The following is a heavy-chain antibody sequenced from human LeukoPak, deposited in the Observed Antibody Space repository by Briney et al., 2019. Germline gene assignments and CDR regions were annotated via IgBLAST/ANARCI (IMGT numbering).Heavy chain of an antibody. CDR3: ARALGYCSSNSCYYFDN. Sequence: AGGSLRLSCAASGLTFSDYYMNWVRQAPGKGLEWVSYISSRSSTIYYADSVKGRFTISRDNAKNSLYLQMNSLRAEDTAVYYCARALGYCSSNSCYYFDNWGQGTLVTVSS. V-gene: IGHV3-48*01. CDR2: ISSRSSTI. D-gene: IGHD2-2*01. CDR1: GLTFSDYY. J-gene: IGHJ4*02.